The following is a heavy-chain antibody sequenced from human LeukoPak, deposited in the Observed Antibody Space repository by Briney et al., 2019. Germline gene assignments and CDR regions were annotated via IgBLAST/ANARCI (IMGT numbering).Heavy chain of an antibody. Sequence: PGGSLRLSCEASGFSFSSNAMSWVRRAPGKRLEWVSGLSGSGVSTHYADSVKGRFTISRDNSKNSLFLQMTDLRVEDTAIYYCVRSSGAWFLGAYFDYWGQGTVVSVSS. CDR1: GFSFSSNA. J-gene: IGHJ4*02. CDR2: LSGSGVST. D-gene: IGHD6-19*01. V-gene: IGHV3-23*01. CDR3: VRSSGAWFLGAYFDY.